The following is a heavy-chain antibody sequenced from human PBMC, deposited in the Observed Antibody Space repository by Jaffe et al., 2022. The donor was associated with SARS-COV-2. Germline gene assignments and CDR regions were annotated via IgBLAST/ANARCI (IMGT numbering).Heavy chain of an antibody. CDR1: GFTFSDYY. Sequence: QVQLVESGGDLVKPGGSLRLSCAASGFTFSDYYMTWIRQAPGKGLEWISYISTGGSTLYYADSVKGRFTISRDNAKNSLFLQMNSLRAEDAAVYYCARGNWNDVRLLDYWGQGTLVTVSS. CDR3: ARGNWNDVRLLDY. J-gene: IGHJ4*02. V-gene: IGHV3-11*01. D-gene: IGHD1-1*01. CDR2: ISTGGSTL.